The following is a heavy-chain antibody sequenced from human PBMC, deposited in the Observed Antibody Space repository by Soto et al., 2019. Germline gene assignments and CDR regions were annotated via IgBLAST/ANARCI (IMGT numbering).Heavy chain of an antibody. D-gene: IGHD5-18*01. CDR3: AHLPWKQLWPRAPVVY. J-gene: IGHJ4*02. CDR1: GFTFSSYA. Sequence: GALRLSCAASGFTFSSYAMSWVRQAPGKGLEWVSAISGSGGSTYYADSVKGRFTISRDNSKNTLYLQMNSLRAEDTAVYYCAHLPWKQLWPRAPVVYWGQGTPVTVSS. CDR2: ISGSGGST. V-gene: IGHV3-23*01.